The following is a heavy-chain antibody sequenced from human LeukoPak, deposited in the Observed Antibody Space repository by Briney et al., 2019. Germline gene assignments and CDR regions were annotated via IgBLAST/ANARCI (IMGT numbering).Heavy chain of an antibody. CDR1: GFTFSDYS. V-gene: IGHV3-48*01. CDR3: ARGHQVAARPIDY. CDR2: ITRSSTTI. J-gene: IGHJ4*02. D-gene: IGHD6-6*01. Sequence: GGSLRLSCAASGFTFSDYSMNWVRQAPGKGLKWVSYITRSSTTIYYADSVKGRFTISRDNDKKSLYLQMNSLRAEDTAVYYCARGHQVAARPIDYWGQGTLVTVSS.